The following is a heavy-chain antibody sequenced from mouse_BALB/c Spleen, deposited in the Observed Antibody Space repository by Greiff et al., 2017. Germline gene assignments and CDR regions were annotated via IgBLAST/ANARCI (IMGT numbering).Heavy chain of an antibody. D-gene: IGHD1-1*01. V-gene: IGHV1-5*01. Sequence: EVQLQQSGTVLARPGASVKMSCKASGYTFTSYWMHWVKQRPGQGLEWIGAIYPGNSDTSYNQKFKGKAKLTAVTSTSTAYMELSSLTNEDSAVYYCTRSSSYDYFDYWGQGTTLTVSS. J-gene: IGHJ2*01. CDR2: IYPGNSDT. CDR3: TRSSSYDYFDY. CDR1: GYTFTSYW.